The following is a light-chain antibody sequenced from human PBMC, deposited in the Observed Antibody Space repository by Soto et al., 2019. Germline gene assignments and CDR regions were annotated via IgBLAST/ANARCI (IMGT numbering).Light chain of an antibody. CDR2: DVS. V-gene: IGLV2-14*01. Sequence: QSALTQPASVSGSPGQSITISCTGTSSDVGGYNYVSWYQQHPGKAPKLMIYDVSNRPSGVSNRFSGSKSGNTASLTISGLQAEDEADYYCSSYTSSIVVFGGGTSSPS. J-gene: IGLJ2*01. CDR3: SSYTSSIVV. CDR1: SSDVGGYNY.